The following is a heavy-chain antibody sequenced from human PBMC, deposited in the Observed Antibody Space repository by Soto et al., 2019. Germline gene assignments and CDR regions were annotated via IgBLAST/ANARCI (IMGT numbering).Heavy chain of an antibody. V-gene: IGHV3-30-3*01. J-gene: IGHJ4*02. Sequence: PGGSLRLSCAASGFTFSNYAMHWVRQAPGKGLEWVAFISYNGNDKYYADSVKGRFTISRDNSKNTLYLQMNSLRAEDTAVYYCAREAGTAFDYWGQGTLVTVSS. CDR2: ISYNGNDK. D-gene: IGHD1-7*01. CDR3: AREAGTAFDY. CDR1: GFTFSNYA.